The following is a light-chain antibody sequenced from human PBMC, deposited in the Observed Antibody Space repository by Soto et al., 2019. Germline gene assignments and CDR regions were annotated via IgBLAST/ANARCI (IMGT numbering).Light chain of an antibody. Sequence: DIQMTQSPSTLSASVGDRVTITCRASQSISSWLAWYQQKPGKAPKLLIYKASSLESGVPSRFSGSGSGTDFPLTISSLQPDDSATYYCQQYNSYSSGYTFGQGTKLQIK. J-gene: IGKJ2*01. CDR1: QSISSW. V-gene: IGKV1-5*03. CDR2: KAS. CDR3: QQYNSYSSGYT.